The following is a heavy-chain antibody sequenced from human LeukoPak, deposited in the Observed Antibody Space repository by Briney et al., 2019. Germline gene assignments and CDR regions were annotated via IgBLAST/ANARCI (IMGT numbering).Heavy chain of an antibody. CDR2: IYSDGVT. CDR1: GFIVNSYA. V-gene: IGHV3-66*01. Sequence: GGSLRLSCAASGFIVNSYAMSWVRQAPGKGLAWVSLIYSDGVTQYADSVKGRFTISRDNAKNTLYLQMNNLGVEDTAVYFCTRDPSVNNAIGYNWFDHWGQGALVTVSS. D-gene: IGHD2/OR15-2a*01. CDR3: TRDPSVNNAIGYNWFDH. J-gene: IGHJ5*02.